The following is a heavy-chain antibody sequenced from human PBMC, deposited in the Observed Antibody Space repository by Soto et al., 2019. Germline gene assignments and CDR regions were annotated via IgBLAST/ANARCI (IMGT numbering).Heavy chain of an antibody. CDR3: ARDRLYYYDSSGYSNYFDY. D-gene: IGHD3-22*01. J-gene: IGHJ4*02. CDR2: ISAYNGNT. Sequence: QVQLVQSGAEVKKPGASVKVSCKASGYTFTSYGISWVRQAPGQGLEWRGWISAYNGNTNYAQKLQGRVTMTTDTSTSTAYMELRSLRSDDTAVYYCARDRLYYYDSSGYSNYFDYWGQGTLVTVSS. V-gene: IGHV1-18*04. CDR1: GYTFTSYG.